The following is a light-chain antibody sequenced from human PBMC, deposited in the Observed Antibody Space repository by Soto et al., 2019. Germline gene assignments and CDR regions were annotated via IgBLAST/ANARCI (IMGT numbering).Light chain of an antibody. CDR2: QDT. CDR1: KLGDKY. Sequence: SYELTQPPSVSVSPGQTASITCSGDKLGDKYACWYQQKPCQSPVLVIYQDTKRPSGIPERFSGSNSGNTATLTISGTQAMYEADYYCQAWDSSTACVFGTGTKLTVL. J-gene: IGLJ1*01. CDR3: QAWDSSTACV. V-gene: IGLV3-1*01.